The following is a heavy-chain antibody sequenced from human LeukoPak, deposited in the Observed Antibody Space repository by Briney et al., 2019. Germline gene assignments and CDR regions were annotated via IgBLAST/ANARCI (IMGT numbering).Heavy chain of an antibody. J-gene: IGHJ3*02. D-gene: IGHD6-19*01. CDR2: IYTSGST. Sequence: SETLSLTCTVSGGSISSYYWSWIRQPAGKGLEWIGRIYTSGSTNYNPSLKSRVTMSVDTSKNQFSLKLSSATAADTAVYYCARDRGIKYSSIQRADDAFDIWGQGTMVTVSS. V-gene: IGHV4-4*07. CDR3: ARDRGIKYSSIQRADDAFDI. CDR1: GGSISSYY.